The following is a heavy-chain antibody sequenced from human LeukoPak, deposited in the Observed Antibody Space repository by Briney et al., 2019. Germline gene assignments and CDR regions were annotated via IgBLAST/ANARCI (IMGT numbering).Heavy chain of an antibody. V-gene: IGHV4-34*01. J-gene: IGHJ5*02. D-gene: IGHD2-2*01. Sequence: KPSETLSLTCAVYGGSFSGYYWSWIRQPPGKGLEWIGEINHSGSTNYNPSLKSRVTISVDTSKNQFSLKLSSVTAADTALYYCARGGGGGIDCSSTSCYANWFDPWGQGTLVTVSS. CDR1: GGSFSGYY. CDR2: INHSGST. CDR3: ARGGGGGIDCSSTSCYANWFDP.